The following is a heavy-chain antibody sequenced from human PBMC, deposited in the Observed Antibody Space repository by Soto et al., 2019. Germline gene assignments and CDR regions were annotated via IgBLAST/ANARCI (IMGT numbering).Heavy chain of an antibody. CDR1: GYTFGHFA. Sequence: QVQLVQSGAEVKKPGASVKVSCKASGYTFGHFAIHWLRQAPGQRPEWMGWISGGNGNTKYSQNFQGRVTITRDTTASTAHMELTSLTFDYMAVYYCARAPSGYDPLFEHGGQGTLVTVAS. V-gene: IGHV1-3*01. J-gene: IGHJ4*02. D-gene: IGHD5-12*01. CDR3: ARAPSGYDPLFEH. CDR2: ISGGNGNT.